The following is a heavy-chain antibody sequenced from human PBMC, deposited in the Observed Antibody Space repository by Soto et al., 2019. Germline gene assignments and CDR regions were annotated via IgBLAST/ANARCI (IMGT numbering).Heavy chain of an antibody. J-gene: IGHJ4*02. CDR2: INAGNGNT. D-gene: IGHD3-10*01. V-gene: IGHV1-3*01. Sequence: QVQLVQSGAEVKKPGASVKVSCKASGYTFTSYAMHWVRQAPGQRLEWMGWINAGNGNTKYSQKFQGRVTITRDTSASTAYMELSSLRSEDTAVYYCARDTMVRGVFPGYLGQGTLVTVSS. CDR1: GYTFTSYA. CDR3: ARDTMVRGVFPGY.